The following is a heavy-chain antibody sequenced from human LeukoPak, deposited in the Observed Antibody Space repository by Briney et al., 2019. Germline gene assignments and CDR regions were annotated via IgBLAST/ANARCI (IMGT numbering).Heavy chain of an antibody. D-gene: IGHD5-12*01. CDR2: ITDAVGST. Sequence: PGKSLRLSCAASGPTFRNYGMHWVRQAPGKGLEWVSAITDAVGSTHYADSVKGRFTISSDNSKNTVYLQMNSLRPEDMAVYYCAKEIFSGLLYIDYWGQGTLVTVSS. CDR3: AKEIFSGLLYIDY. V-gene: IGHV3-23*01. J-gene: IGHJ4*02. CDR1: GPTFRNYG.